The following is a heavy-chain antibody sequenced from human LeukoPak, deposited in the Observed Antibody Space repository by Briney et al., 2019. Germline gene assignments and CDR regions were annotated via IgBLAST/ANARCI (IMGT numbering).Heavy chain of an antibody. V-gene: IGHV1-18*01. CDR1: GYTFTSYG. J-gene: IGHJ4*02. CDR2: ISAYNGNT. Sequence: ASVKVSCKASGYTFTSYGISWVRQAPGQGLEWMGWISAYNGNTNYAQKFQGRVTITADKSTSTAYMELSSLRSEDTAVYYCARDSPTSYWGQGTLVTVSS. D-gene: IGHD3-16*01. CDR3: ARDSPTSY.